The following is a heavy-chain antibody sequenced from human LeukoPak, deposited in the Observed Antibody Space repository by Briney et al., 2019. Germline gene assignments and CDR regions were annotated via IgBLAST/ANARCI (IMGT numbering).Heavy chain of an antibody. V-gene: IGHV4-39*07. CDR3: ARVRSEQWLVRGAFDI. CDR2: IYYSGST. Sequence: SETLSLTCTVSGGSISSSSYYWGWIRQPPGKGLEWIGSIYYSGSTNYNPSLKSRVTMSVDTSKNQFSLKLSSVTAADTAVYYCARVRSEQWLVRGAFDIWGQGTMVTVSS. J-gene: IGHJ3*02. D-gene: IGHD6-19*01. CDR1: GGSISSSSYY.